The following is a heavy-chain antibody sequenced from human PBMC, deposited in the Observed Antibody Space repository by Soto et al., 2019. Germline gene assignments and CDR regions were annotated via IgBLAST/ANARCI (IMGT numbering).Heavy chain of an antibody. CDR1: GFTFSSYS. Sequence: PGGSLRLSCAASGFTFSSYSMNWVRQAPGKGLEWVSSISSSSSYIYYADSVKGRFTISRDNAKNSLYLQMNSLRAEDTAVYYCARDFTSTTIYSGYDGDYWGQGTLVTVSS. J-gene: IGHJ4*02. CDR2: ISSSSSYI. V-gene: IGHV3-21*01. CDR3: ARDFTSTTIYSGYDGDY. D-gene: IGHD5-12*01.